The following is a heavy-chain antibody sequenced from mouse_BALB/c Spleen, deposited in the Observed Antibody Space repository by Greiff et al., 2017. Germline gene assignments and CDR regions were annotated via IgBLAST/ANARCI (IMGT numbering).Heavy chain of an antibody. CDR1: GFSLTSYG. Sequence: VQLQESGPGLVAPSQSLSITCTVSGFSLTSYGVHWVRQPPGKGLEWLGVIWAGGSTNYNSALMSRLSISKDNSKSQVFLKMNSLQTDDTAMYYCARDSTMMARDAMDYWGQGTSVTVSS. D-gene: IGHD2-4*01. V-gene: IGHV2-9*02. J-gene: IGHJ4*01. CDR3: ARDSTMMARDAMDY. CDR2: IWAGGST.